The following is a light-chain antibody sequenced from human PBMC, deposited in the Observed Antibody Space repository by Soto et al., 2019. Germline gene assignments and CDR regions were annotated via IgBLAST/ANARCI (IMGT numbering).Light chain of an antibody. V-gene: IGKV3-20*01. CDR3: QQYGSSSWT. CDR2: AAS. J-gene: IGKJ1*01. CDR1: QGVSSTY. Sequence: EIVLTQSPGTLSSSPGERATLSCRASQGVSSTYLAWYQQKPGQAPRLLISAASNRATGIPDRFSGSGSGTDFALTISRLEPEDFAVYYCQQYGSSSWTFGQGTRVEI.